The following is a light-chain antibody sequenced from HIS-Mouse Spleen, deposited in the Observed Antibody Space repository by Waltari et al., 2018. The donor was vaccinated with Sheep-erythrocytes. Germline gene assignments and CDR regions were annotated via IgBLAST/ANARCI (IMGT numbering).Light chain of an antibody. V-gene: IGLV2-11*01. Sequence: QSALTQPRSVSGSPGQSATIPCTGTTSDVGAYNIASCYQHPPGKAPKLMIYDVSKRPSGVPDRFSGSKSGNTASLTISGLQAEDEADYYCCSYAGSYNHVFATGTKVTVL. CDR3: CSYAGSYNHV. CDR1: TSDVGAYNI. CDR2: DVS. J-gene: IGLJ1*01.